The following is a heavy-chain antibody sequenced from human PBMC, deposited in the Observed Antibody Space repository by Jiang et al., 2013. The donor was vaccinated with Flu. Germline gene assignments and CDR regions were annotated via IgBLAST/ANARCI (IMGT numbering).Heavy chain of an antibody. J-gene: IGHJ6*02. V-gene: IGHV1-8*01. Sequence: KVSCKASGYTFTSYDINRVRQATGQGLEWMGWMNPNSGNTGYAQKFQGRVTMTRNTSISTAYMELSSLRSEDTAVYYCASPSGWYLGNENYYYYYGMDVWGQGTTVTVSS. CDR1: GYTFTSYD. CDR3: ASPSGWYLGNENYYYYYGMDV. D-gene: IGHD6-19*01. CDR2: MNPNSGNT.